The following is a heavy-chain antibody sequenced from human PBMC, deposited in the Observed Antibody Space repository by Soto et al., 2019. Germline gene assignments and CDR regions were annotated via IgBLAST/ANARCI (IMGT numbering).Heavy chain of an antibody. V-gene: IGHV5-51*01. CDR2: IYPDDSYT. D-gene: IGHD3-10*01. Sequence: GESLKISCKGFGYSFSTYWVAWVRPMPGKGLEWMGIIYPDDSYTRYRPSFQGQVTISADKSISTAYLQWSSLKASDTAMYYCARHHHYGSGSYSDYWGQGTLVTVSS. J-gene: IGHJ4*02. CDR1: GYSFSTYW. CDR3: ARHHHYGSGSYSDY.